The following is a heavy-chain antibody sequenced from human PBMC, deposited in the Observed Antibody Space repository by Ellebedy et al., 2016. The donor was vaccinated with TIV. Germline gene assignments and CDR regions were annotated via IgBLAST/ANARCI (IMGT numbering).Heavy chain of an antibody. CDR2: IYYSGST. J-gene: IGHJ3*02. V-gene: IGHV4-39*01. Sequence: SETLSLTXTVSGGSISSSSYYWGWIRQPPGKGLEWIGSIYYSGSTYYNPSLKSRVTISVDTSKNQFSLKLSSVTAADTAVYYCARLQPKWELHAFDIWGQGTMVTVSS. D-gene: IGHD1-26*01. CDR3: ARLQPKWELHAFDI. CDR1: GGSISSSSYY.